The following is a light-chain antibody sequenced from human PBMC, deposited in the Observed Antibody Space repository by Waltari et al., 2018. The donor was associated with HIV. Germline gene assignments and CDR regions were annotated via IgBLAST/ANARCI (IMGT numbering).Light chain of an antibody. CDR3: LQYDDLPLT. CDR1: QHIATN. J-gene: IGKJ4*01. V-gene: IGKV1-33*01. CDR2: DVS. Sequence: DIQMTQSPSSLSASVGDRGTITCQVSQHIATNLNWFQQKPGKAPKLLIYDVSKLETGVPSRFTGGGSGATFTFTITSLRPEDIATYYCLQYDDLPLTFGGGTKVELK.